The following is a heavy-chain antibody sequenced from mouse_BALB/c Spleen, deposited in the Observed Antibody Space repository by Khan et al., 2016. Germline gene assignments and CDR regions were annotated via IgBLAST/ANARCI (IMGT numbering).Heavy chain of an antibody. D-gene: IGHD1-1*01. CDR2: IDPANGNT. CDR3: ARRGPIYYYGSTYGY. Sequence: EVQLQESGAELVKPGASVKLSCTASGFNIKDTFMHWVKQRPEQGLEWIGRIDPANGNTRYDPKFQGKATITADTYSNTAYLQLSSLTSEDTAVYYCARRGPIYYYGSTYGYWGQGTTLTVSS. V-gene: IGHV14-3*02. J-gene: IGHJ2*01. CDR1: GFNIKDTF.